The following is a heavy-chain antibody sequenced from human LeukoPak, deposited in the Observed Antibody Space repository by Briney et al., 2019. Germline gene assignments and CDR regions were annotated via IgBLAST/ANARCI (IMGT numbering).Heavy chain of an antibody. CDR3: ARDNSVRDEAWWFNP. V-gene: IGHV1-69*13. D-gene: IGHD5-24*01. Sequence: SVKVSCKASGGTFSSYAISWVRQAPGQGLEWMGGIIPIFGTANYAQKFQGRVTITADESTSTAYMELSSLRSDDTAVYYCARDNSVRDEAWWFNPWGQGTLVTVAS. CDR2: IIPIFGTA. CDR1: GGTFSSYA. J-gene: IGHJ5*02.